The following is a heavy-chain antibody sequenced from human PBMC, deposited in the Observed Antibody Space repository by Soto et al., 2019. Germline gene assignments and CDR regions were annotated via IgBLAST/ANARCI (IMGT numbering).Heavy chain of an antibody. CDR3: ARVKRRSWFDP. V-gene: IGHV4-59*01. CDR1: GGSISSYY. CDR2: IYYSGST. Sequence: SPTLSLTCTVSGGSISSYYWSWIRQPPGKGLEWIGYIYYSGSTNYNPSLKSRVTISVDTSKNQFSLKLSSVTAADTAVYYCARVKRRSWFDPWGQGTLVTVSS. J-gene: IGHJ5*02.